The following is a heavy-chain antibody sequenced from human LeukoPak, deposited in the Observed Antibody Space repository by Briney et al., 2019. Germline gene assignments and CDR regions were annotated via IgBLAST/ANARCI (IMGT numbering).Heavy chain of an antibody. CDR3: AFTMIAVALDN. CDR1: GFTFINAW. Sequence: GGSLRLSCAASGFTFINAWMTWVRQAPGKGLEWVGRIKSKTDGGTTDYAAPVKGRFTISRDDSKNTLYLQMDSLKTEDTAVYYCAFTMIAVALDNWGQGTLVTVSS. V-gene: IGHV3-15*01. CDR2: IKSKTDGGTT. D-gene: IGHD3-22*01. J-gene: IGHJ4*02.